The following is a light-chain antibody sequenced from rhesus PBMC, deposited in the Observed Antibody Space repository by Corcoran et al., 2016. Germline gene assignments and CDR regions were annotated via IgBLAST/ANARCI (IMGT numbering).Light chain of an antibody. J-gene: IGKJ1*01. Sequence: DIQMTQSPSSLSASVGDTVTITCRASQGIRNNLAWYQQKPGKAPKPLIYNASNVESGVPTRFRGIGSGTDFTLSISSLQPEDFATYYCQQHNSYPRTFGQGTKVEIK. CDR2: NAS. CDR1: QGIRNN. V-gene: IGKV1S14*01. CDR3: QQHNSYPRT.